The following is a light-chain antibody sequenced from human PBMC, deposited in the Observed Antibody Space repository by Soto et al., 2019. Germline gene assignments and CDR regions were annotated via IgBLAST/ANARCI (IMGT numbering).Light chain of an antibody. CDR1: HSISRW. CDR3: QQYNDRWT. CDR2: KAS. J-gene: IGKJ1*01. V-gene: IGKV1-5*03. Sequence: DIQITQSPSTLSASVGDRVTITCRASHSISRWLAGYQQKPGKAPNLLIYKASTLQSGVPSRFSGGGSGAEFTLTISSLQPDDCGTYYCQQYNDRWTFGQGTKVEIK.